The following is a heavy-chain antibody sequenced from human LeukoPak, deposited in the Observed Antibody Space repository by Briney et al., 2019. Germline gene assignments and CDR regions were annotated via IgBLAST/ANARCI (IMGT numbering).Heavy chain of an antibody. Sequence: SVKVSCKASGGTFSSYAISWVRLAPGQGLEWMGRIIPILGIANYAQKFQGRVTITADKSTSTAYMELSSLRSEDTAVYYCAFTHDSSGYYYAEYFQHWGQGTLVTVSS. CDR3: AFTHDSSGYYYAEYFQH. V-gene: IGHV1-69*04. D-gene: IGHD3-22*01. J-gene: IGHJ1*01. CDR1: GGTFSSYA. CDR2: IIPILGIA.